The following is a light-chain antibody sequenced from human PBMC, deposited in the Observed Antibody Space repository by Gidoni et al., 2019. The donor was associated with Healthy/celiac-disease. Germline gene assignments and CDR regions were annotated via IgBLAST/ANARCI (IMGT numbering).Light chain of an antibody. CDR2: GNS. V-gene: IGLV1-40*01. J-gene: IGLJ2*01. CDR3: QSYDSSLSGFVV. CDR1: SSNIGAGYV. Sequence: QSVLTQPPSASGAPGQRVTISCTGSSSNIGAGYVVHWYQQLPGTAPKLLIYGNSNRPSGVPDRFSGSKSGTSASLAITGLQAEDEADYYCQSYDSSLSGFVVFGGGTKLTVL.